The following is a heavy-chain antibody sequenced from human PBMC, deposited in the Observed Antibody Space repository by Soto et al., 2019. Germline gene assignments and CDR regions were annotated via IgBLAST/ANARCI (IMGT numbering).Heavy chain of an antibody. Sequence: GGSLRLSCAASGFTFSDYYMSWIRQAPGKGLDWVSYISSSSSYTNYADSVKGRFTISRDNAKNSLYLQMNSLRAEDTAVYYCASIVVVPAATSHFDYWGQGTLVTVSS. J-gene: IGHJ4*02. CDR2: ISSSSSYT. CDR1: GFTFSDYY. D-gene: IGHD2-2*01. V-gene: IGHV3-11*03. CDR3: ASIVVVPAATSHFDY.